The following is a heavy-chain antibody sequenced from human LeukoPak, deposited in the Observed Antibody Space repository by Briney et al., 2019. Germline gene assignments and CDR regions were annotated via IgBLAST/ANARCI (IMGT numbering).Heavy chain of an antibody. CDR2: IYLSGHT. D-gene: IGHD2-21*02. V-gene: IGHV4-38-2*02. CDR1: DYSINSGYY. CDR3: ARHSFSRHIVVVTATRFGY. Sequence: PSETLSLTCSVSDYSINSGYYWGWIRQPPGKGLEWIASIYLSGHTYYNPSLKSRVTISVDTSKSQFSLELSSVTAADTAVYYCARHSFSRHIVVVTATRFGYWGQGTLVTVSS. J-gene: IGHJ4*02.